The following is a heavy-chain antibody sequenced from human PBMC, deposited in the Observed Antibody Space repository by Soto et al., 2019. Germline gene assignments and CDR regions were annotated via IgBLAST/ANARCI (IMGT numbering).Heavy chain of an antibody. CDR2: ISGSGGST. D-gene: IGHD6-6*01. V-gene: IGHV3-23*01. CDR3: AKSFTHSSSYYYYGMDV. J-gene: IGHJ6*02. CDR1: GFTFSSYA. Sequence: VGSLRLSCAASGFTFSSYAMSWVRQAPGKGLEWVSAISGSGGSTYYADSVKGRFTISRDNSKNTLYLQMNSLRAEDTAVYYCAKSFTHSSSYYYYGMDVWGQGTTVTVS.